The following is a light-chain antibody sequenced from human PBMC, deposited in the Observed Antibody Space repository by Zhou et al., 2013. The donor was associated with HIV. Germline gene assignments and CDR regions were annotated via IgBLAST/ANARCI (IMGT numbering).Light chain of an antibody. CDR2: DAS. V-gene: IGKV3-11*01. CDR1: QSVSSY. CDR3: QQYDNLPMYT. Sequence: EIVLTQSPASLSLSPGERATLSCRASQSVSSYLAWYQQKPGQAPRLLIYDASTRATGIPDRFSGSGSGTDFTLNISRLEPADFATYYCQQYDNLPMYTFGQGTKLEVK. J-gene: IGKJ2*01.